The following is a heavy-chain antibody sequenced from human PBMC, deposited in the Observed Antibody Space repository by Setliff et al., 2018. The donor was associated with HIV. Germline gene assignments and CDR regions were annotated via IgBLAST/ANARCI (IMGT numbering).Heavy chain of an antibody. J-gene: IGHJ1*01. Sequence: AASGFNFNSYGINWVRQAPGKGLEWVSSISASSSFKHYAESVKGRFTVSRDNTKNSVYLQMNSLRAEDAGVYYCGRVTGGYSGFASFWGQGTLVTVSS. D-gene: IGHD5-12*01. CDR1: GFNFNSYG. CDR2: ISASSSFK. V-gene: IGHV3-21*01. CDR3: GRVTGGYSGFASF.